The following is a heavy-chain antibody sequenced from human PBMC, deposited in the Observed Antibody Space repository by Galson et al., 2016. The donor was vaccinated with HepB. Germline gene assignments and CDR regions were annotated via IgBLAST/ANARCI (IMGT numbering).Heavy chain of an antibody. J-gene: IGHJ4*02. CDR1: GYRFANYW. D-gene: IGHD3-10*01. Sequence: QSGAEVKKPGESLKISCKGSGYRFANYWIAWVRQMPGEGLEWMGIIYPDDSDTTYGPSFQGQVTISADKSISPAYLEWSSLKALDTAMYYFARQHYGSESYDRHYDHWGRGTLVTGSS. CDR2: IYPDDSDT. CDR3: ARQHYGSESYDRHYDH. V-gene: IGHV5-51*01.